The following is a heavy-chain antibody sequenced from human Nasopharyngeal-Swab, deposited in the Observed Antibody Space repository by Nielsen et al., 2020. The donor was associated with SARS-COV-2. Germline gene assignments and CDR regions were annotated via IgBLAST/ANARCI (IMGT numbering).Heavy chain of an antibody. Sequence: PGKGLEWIGNIDDSGTSFYSPSLKTRVTLSVDTFQNQFSLNMISVSAADTAVYYCARRVVSPEFYFDYWGQGALVTVSS. V-gene: IGHV4-39*01. J-gene: IGHJ4*02. D-gene: IGHD2-2*01. CDR2: IDDSGTS. CDR3: ARRVVSPEFYFDY.